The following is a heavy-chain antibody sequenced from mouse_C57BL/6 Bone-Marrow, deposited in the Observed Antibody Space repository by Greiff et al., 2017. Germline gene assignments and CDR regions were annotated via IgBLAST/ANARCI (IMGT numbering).Heavy chain of an antibody. V-gene: IGHV14-4*01. CDR3: TTITTVVATNFDV. J-gene: IGHJ1*03. D-gene: IGHD1-1*01. CDR2: IDPENGDT. CDR1: GFNIKDDY. Sequence: EVQLQPSGAELVRPGASVKLSCTASGFNIKDDYMPWVKQRPEQGLEWIGWIDPENGDTEYASKFQGKATITADTSSNTAYLQLSSLTSEDTAVYYCTTITTVVATNFDVWGTGTTVTVSS.